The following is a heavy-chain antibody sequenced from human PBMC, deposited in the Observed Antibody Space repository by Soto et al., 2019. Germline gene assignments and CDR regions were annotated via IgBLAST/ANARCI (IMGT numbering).Heavy chain of an antibody. J-gene: IGHJ6*02. V-gene: IGHV4-59*08. CDR2: IYYNVNT. CDR1: GGSISSYY. Sequence: PSETLSLTCTVSGGSISSYYWSWIRQPPGKGLEWIGYIYYNVNTNYNPSLKSRVTISVDTSKNQFSLKLTSVTAADTAVYYCTTQGFGGLHGLVDVWGQGTTVTVSS. CDR3: TTQGFGGLHGLVDV. D-gene: IGHD3-10*01.